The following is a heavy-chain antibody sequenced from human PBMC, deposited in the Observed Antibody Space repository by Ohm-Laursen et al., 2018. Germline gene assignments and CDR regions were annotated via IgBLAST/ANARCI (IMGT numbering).Heavy chain of an antibody. D-gene: IGHD6-19*01. CDR2: FDPEDGET. Sequence: ASVKVSCKVSGYTLTELSMHWVRQAPGQGLEWMGGFDPEDGETIYAQKFQGRVTMTEDTSTDTAYMELRSLRSDDTAVYYCARVKEQWLLIDYWGQGTLVTVSS. V-gene: IGHV1-24*01. J-gene: IGHJ4*02. CDR1: GYTLTELS. CDR3: ARVKEQWLLIDY.